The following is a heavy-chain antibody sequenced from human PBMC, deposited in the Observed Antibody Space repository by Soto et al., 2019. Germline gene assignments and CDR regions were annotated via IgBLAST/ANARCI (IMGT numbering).Heavy chain of an antibody. D-gene: IGHD3-3*01. CDR1: GYTFTSYG. Sequence: ASVKVSCKASGYTFTSYGISWVRQAPGQGLEWMGWISAYNGNTNYAQKLQGRVTMTTDTSTSTAYMGLRSLRSDDTAVYYCALGLDYDLAYYLIDVWGKGTSVTGSS. J-gene: IGHJ6*03. CDR3: ALGLDYDLAYYLIDV. V-gene: IGHV1-18*01. CDR2: ISAYNGNT.